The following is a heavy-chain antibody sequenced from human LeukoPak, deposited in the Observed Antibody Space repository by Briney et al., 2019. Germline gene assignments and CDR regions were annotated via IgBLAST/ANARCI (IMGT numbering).Heavy chain of an antibody. V-gene: IGHV1-46*01. CDR3: ARGSELDYFDY. CDR2: INPRGGST. CDR1: GYTFTSYY. J-gene: IGHJ4*02. D-gene: IGHD1-26*01. Sequence: GASVKVSCKASGYTFTSYYMHWVRQAPGQGLEWMGIINPRGGSTTYAQKFQGRVTMTRDTSTSTVYMDLSSLRSEDTAVFYCARGSELDYFDYWGQGTLVTVSS.